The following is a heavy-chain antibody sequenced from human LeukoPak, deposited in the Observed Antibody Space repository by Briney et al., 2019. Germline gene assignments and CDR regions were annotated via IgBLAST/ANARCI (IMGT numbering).Heavy chain of an antibody. V-gene: IGHV1-46*01. CDR2: INPSGGST. D-gene: IGHD6-19*01. J-gene: IGHJ4*02. CDR1: GYTFTSYY. CDR3: ARESPWAVAPGY. Sequence: ASVKVSCKASGYTFTSYYMRWVRQAPGQGLEWMGIINPSGGSTSYAQKFQGRVTMTRDTSTSTVYMELSSLRSEDTAVYYCARESPWAVAPGYWGQGTLVTVSS.